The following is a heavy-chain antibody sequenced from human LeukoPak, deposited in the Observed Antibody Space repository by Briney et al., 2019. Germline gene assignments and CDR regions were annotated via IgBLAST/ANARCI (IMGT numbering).Heavy chain of an antibody. J-gene: IGHJ4*02. D-gene: IGHD3-3*01. CDR3: AGHDFWSGYYRVEYYFDY. V-gene: IGHV4-39*01. CDR2: IYYSGSN. Sequence: SETLSLTRTVSLGSISSSSYYWGWIRHPPGKGLEWIGSIYYSGSNLYNPSLKSRVTISVDTSKNQFTLKLSSVTAADTAVYYCAGHDFWSGYYRVEYYFDYWGQGTLVTVSS. CDR1: LGSISSSSYY.